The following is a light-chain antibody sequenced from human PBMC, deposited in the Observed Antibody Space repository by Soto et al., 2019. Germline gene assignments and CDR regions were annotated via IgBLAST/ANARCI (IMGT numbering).Light chain of an antibody. CDR3: QQFGSSPGFT. CDR2: GAS. Sequence: EIVLTQSPGTLSLSPGERATLSCRASQSINSRYLAWYQQKPGQAPRLLIYGASSRATGIPDRFSGSGSGTDFTLTISRLEPEDFAVYYRQQFGSSPGFTFGPGTIVDIK. J-gene: IGKJ3*01. V-gene: IGKV3-20*01. CDR1: QSINSRY.